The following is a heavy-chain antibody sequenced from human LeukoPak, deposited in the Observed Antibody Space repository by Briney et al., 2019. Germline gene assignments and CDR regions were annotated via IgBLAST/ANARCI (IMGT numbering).Heavy chain of an antibody. D-gene: IGHD5-12*01. J-gene: IGHJ5*02. CDR1: GGSLSSGGYS. Sequence: PSETLSLTCAVSGGSLSSGGYSWSWIRQPPGKGLEWVGYIYHSGSTYYNPSLKSRVTISVDRYKNQFSLKLSSVTAADTAVYYCARDLRGLGDWFDPWGQGTLVTVSS. V-gene: IGHV4-30-2*01. CDR2: IYHSGST. CDR3: ARDLRGLGDWFDP.